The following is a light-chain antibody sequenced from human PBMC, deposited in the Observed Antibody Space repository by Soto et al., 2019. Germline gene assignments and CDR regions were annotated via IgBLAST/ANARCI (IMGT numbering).Light chain of an antibody. Sequence: QSALTQPPSASGSPGQSVTISCTGASSDVGGSNYVSWYQQHPGKAPKLMIYEVSKRPSGVPDRFSGSKSGNTASLTVSGLQTEDEADYYCSSFAGSNSVVFGGGTQLTVL. CDR2: EVS. V-gene: IGLV2-8*01. CDR1: SSDVGGSNY. J-gene: IGLJ2*01. CDR3: SSFAGSNSVV.